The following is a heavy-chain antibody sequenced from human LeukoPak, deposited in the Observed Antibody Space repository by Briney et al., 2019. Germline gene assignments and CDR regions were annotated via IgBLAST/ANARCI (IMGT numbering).Heavy chain of an antibody. CDR3: AREEALYGMDV. J-gene: IGHJ6*02. V-gene: IGHV4-59*01. CDR2: IYYSGST. CDR1: GGSISSYY. Sequence: SETLSLTCTVSGGSISSYYWIWIRQPPGKGLEWIGYIYYSGSTNYNPSLKSRVTISVDTSKNQFSLKLSSVTAADTAVYYCAREEALYGMDVWGQGTTVTVSS.